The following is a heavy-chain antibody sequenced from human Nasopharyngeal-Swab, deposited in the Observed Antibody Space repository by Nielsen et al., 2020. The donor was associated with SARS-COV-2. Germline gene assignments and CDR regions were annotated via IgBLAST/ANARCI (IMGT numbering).Heavy chain of an antibody. CDR3: AKLQHSSSWSGYYYYMDV. V-gene: IGHV3-13*05. CDR2: IGTDNDP. Sequence: GESLKISCAASGFTFSRYDMHWVRQTTGKGLEWVSSIGTDNDPSYTDSVKGRFTISRDNSKNTLYLQMNSLRAEDTAVYYCAKLQHSSSWSGYYYYMDVWGKGTTVTVSS. J-gene: IGHJ6*03. CDR1: GFTFSRYD. D-gene: IGHD6-13*01.